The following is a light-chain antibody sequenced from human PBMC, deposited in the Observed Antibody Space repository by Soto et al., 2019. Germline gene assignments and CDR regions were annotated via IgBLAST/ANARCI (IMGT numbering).Light chain of an antibody. CDR3: SSYTSSSTLL. J-gene: IGLJ2*01. CDR2: DVS. V-gene: IGLV2-14*01. Sequence: QSALTQPASVSGSPGQSITISCSGTSSDFGGYNYVSWYQQHPGKAPKLMIYDVSNRPSGVSNRFSGSKSGNTASLTISGLQAEDEADYYCSSYTSSSTLLFGGGTKLTGL. CDR1: SSDFGGYNY.